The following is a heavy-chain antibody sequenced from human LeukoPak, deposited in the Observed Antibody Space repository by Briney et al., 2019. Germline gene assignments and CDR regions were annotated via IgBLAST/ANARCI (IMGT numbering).Heavy chain of an antibody. Sequence: GGSLRLSCAASGFTFSSYAMSWVRQAPGKGLEWISAISGSGGSTYYADSVKGRFTISRDNSKNTLYLQMNSPRAEDTAVYYCAKDQEWELLPTFDYWGQGTLVTVSS. CDR2: ISGSGGST. J-gene: IGHJ4*02. V-gene: IGHV3-23*01. CDR3: AKDQEWELLPTFDY. CDR1: GFTFSSYA. D-gene: IGHD1-26*01.